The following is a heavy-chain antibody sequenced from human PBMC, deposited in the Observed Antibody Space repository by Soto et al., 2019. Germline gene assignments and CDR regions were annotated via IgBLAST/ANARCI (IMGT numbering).Heavy chain of an antibody. CDR1: GFTFNSYW. D-gene: IGHD5-12*01. J-gene: IGHJ4*02. CDR2: INCDGTTT. V-gene: IGHV3-74*01. CDR3: ARGGFRQWLLDY. Sequence: EVQLVESGGGLVQPGGSLRLSCAASGFTFNSYWIHWVRQAPGKGLVWVSRINCDGTTTNYADSVKGRFTISRDNAKNTLYLQMNSLRDEDTAVYYCARGGFRQWLLDYWGQGSLVTVSS.